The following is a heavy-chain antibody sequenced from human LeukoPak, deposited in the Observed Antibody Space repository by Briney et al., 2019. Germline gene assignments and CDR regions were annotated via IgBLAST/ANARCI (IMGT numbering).Heavy chain of an antibody. CDR1: GYSFTSYW. D-gene: IGHD2-2*01. V-gene: IGHV5-51*01. Sequence: GESLKISCKGSGYSFTSYWIGWVRQMPGKGLEWMRIIYPGDSDTRYSPSFQGQVTISADKSISTAYLQWSSLKASDTAMYYCARQYQLLSDAFDIWGQGTMVTVSS. CDR3: ARQYQLLSDAFDI. J-gene: IGHJ3*02. CDR2: IYPGDSDT.